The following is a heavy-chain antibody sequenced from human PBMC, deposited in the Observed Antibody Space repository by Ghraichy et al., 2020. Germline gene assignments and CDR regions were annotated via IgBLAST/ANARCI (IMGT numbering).Heavy chain of an antibody. CDR3: ARESYCSGGSCFGGGMDV. D-gene: IGHD2-15*01. Sequence: GGSLRLSCTTSGFTFSSHVMSWVRQAPGKGLEWVSSISSSSSYIYYADSVKGRFTISRDNAKNSLYLQMNSLRAEDTAVYYCARESYCSGGSCFGGGMDVWGQGTTVTVSS. CDR2: ISSSSSYI. V-gene: IGHV3-21*01. CDR1: GFTFSSHV. J-gene: IGHJ6*02.